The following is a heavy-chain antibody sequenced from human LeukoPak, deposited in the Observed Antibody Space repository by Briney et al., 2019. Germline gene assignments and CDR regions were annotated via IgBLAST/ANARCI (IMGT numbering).Heavy chain of an antibody. Sequence: ASVKVSCKSYGYTFTSYFMHWVRQAPGQGLEWMGIINPSGGSTNYAQKFQGRVTMTRDTSTSTVYMELSSLRSEDTAVYYCARVGSSGYFDYWGQGTLVTVSS. J-gene: IGHJ4*02. CDR3: ARVGSSGYFDY. CDR1: GYTFTSYF. V-gene: IGHV1-46*01. D-gene: IGHD3-22*01. CDR2: INPSGGST.